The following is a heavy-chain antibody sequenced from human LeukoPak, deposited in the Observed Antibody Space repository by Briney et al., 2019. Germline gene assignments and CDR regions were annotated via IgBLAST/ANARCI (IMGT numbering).Heavy chain of an antibody. J-gene: IGHJ6*02. Sequence: GGSLRLSCAASGFTFSSYEMNWVRQAPEKGLEWVSYISSSGSTIYYADSVKGRFTISRDNAKNSLYLQMNSLRAEDTAVYYCARDYVWERRYYYGMDVWGQGTTVTVSS. D-gene: IGHD1-26*01. CDR2: ISSSGSTI. V-gene: IGHV3-48*03. CDR1: GFTFSSYE. CDR3: ARDYVWERRYYYGMDV.